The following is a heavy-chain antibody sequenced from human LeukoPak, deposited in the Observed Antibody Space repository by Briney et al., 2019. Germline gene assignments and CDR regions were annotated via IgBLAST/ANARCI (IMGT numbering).Heavy chain of an antibody. CDR1: GFTFSSYG. CDR2: ISGSGGRT. V-gene: IGHV3-23*01. J-gene: IGHJ1*01. Sequence: GGSLRLSCAASGFTFSSYGMTWVRQAPGKGLEWVSTISGSGGRTYYADSVKGRFTISRDNSKNTLYLQMNSLRAEDTAIYYCAKILFAGGNEYFQHWGQGTLVTVSS. CDR3: AKILFAGGNEYFQH. D-gene: IGHD4-23*01.